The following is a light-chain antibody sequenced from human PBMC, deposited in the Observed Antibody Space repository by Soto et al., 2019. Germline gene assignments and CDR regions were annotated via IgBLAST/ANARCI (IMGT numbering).Light chain of an antibody. CDR2: DAS. V-gene: IGKV3-11*01. CDR1: QSVYTY. CDR3: QQRSNWPT. J-gene: IGKJ5*01. Sequence: EIVLTQSPATLSLSPGERADLXCRASQSVYTYLAWYQQKPGQAPRLLIYDASNRATGIPARFSGSGSGTDFTLTISSLEPEDFAVYYCQQRSNWPTFGQGTRLEI.